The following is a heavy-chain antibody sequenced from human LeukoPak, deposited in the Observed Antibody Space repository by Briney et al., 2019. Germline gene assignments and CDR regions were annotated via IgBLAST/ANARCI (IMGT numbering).Heavy chain of an antibody. CDR1: GFTFSSYG. CDR3: AKGPYGDGGWYFDY. CDR2: ISYDGSNK. D-gene: IGHD4-17*01. Sequence: GGSLRLSCAASGFTFSSYGMHWVRQAPGKGLEWVAVISYDGSNKYYADSVKGRFTISRDNSKNTLYLQMNRLRAEDTAVYYCAKGPYGDGGWYFDYWGQGTLVTVSS. V-gene: IGHV3-30*18. J-gene: IGHJ4*02.